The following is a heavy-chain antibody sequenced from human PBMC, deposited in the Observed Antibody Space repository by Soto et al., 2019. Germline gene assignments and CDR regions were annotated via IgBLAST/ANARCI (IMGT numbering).Heavy chain of an antibody. J-gene: IGHJ6*02. V-gene: IGHV3-21*01. CDR3: VKDEGIEAMDV. Sequence: GGSLRLSCVPSGFTFSRNTMNWVRQAPGKGLEWVASITSSGSYVYHADSVKGRFSASRDNAKNSLSLQMDSLRPAETAIYLCVKDEGIEAMDVWGQGTTVTVSS. D-gene: IGHD3-16*02. CDR1: GFTFSRNT. CDR2: ITSSGSYV.